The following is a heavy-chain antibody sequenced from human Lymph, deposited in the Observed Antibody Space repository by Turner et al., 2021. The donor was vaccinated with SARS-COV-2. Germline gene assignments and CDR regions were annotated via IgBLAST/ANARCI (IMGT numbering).Heavy chain of an antibody. CDR1: GFTFSTYA. Sequence: QVQLVESGGGVVQTGRSLRLACAASGFTFSTYAIHWVRQAAGKGLEWVAVISYDGSNKYYADSVKGRFPISRDNSKNTLYLQMNSLRAEDTAVYYCARYGSGGYFYYGLDVWGQGTTVTVSS. CDR2: ISYDGSNK. V-gene: IGHV3-30*04. D-gene: IGHD3-10*01. J-gene: IGHJ6*02. CDR3: ARYGSGGYFYYGLDV.